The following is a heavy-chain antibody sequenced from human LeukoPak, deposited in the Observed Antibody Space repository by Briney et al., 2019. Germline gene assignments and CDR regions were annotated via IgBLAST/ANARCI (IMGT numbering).Heavy chain of an antibody. V-gene: IGHV3-48*04. CDR1: GFTFSSYS. CDR3: AELGITMIGGV. CDR2: ISSSCSTI. Sequence: PGGSLRLSCAASGFTFSSYSMNWVRQAPGKGLEWVSYISSSCSTIYYAYTVKGRFTISRDNAKNSLYLQMNSLRAEDTAVYYCAELGITMIGGVWGKGTTVTISS. D-gene: IGHD3-10*02. J-gene: IGHJ6*04.